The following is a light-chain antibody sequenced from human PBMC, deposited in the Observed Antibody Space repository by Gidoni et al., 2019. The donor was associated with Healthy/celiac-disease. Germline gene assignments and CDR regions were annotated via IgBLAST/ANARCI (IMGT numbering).Light chain of an antibody. CDR3: AAWDDSLNAPYV. CDR2: SNK. J-gene: IGLJ1*01. V-gene: IGLV1-44*01. Sequence: QSVLTQPPSASGTPGQRVTISCSGSSSNIGSNTVNWYQQLPGTAPKLLIYSNKQRPSGVPDRFSGSKSGTSASLAISGLQSEDEADYYCAAWDDSLNAPYVFGTGTKVTVL. CDR1: SSNIGSNT.